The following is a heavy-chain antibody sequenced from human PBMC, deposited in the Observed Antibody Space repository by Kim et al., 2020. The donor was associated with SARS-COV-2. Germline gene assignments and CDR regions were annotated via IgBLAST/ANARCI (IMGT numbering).Heavy chain of an antibody. Sequence: STSYAQKFQGRVTMTRDTSTSTVYMELSSLRSEDTAVYYCARVRARAFDYWGQGTLVTVSS. V-gene: IGHV1-46*01. CDR2: ST. J-gene: IGHJ4*02. D-gene: IGHD6-6*01. CDR3: ARVRARAFDY.